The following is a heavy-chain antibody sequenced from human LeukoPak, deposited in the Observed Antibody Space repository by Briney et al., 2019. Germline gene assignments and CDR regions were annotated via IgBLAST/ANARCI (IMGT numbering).Heavy chain of an antibody. D-gene: IGHD3-10*01. Sequence: GGSLRLSRAASGFTFSSYSMSWVRQAPGKGLEWLSYISGTSGTIYYADSVKGRFTISRDNAKTSLFLQMNSLRAEATAVYYCARDSMVRGVLSSIYWGQGTLVTVSS. J-gene: IGHJ4*02. CDR2: ISGTSGTI. V-gene: IGHV3-48*04. CDR3: ARDSMVRGVLSSIY. CDR1: GFTFSSYS.